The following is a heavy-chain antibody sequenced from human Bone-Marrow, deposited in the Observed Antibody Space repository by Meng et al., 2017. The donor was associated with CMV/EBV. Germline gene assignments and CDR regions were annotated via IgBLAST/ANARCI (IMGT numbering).Heavy chain of an antibody. Sequence: GGSLRLSCAASGFTFISYSMTWVRQTPGKGLEWVASIKKDGSEKYYVDSVKGRFTISRDNAETLLYLQMNSLRAEDTAVYYCARDQYCSSTSCSPGLYYYYYYGMDVWGQGTTVTVSS. CDR3: ARDQYCSSTSCSPGLYYYYYYGMDV. CDR2: IKKDGSEK. D-gene: IGHD2-2*01. V-gene: IGHV3-7*01. J-gene: IGHJ6*02. CDR1: GFTFISYS.